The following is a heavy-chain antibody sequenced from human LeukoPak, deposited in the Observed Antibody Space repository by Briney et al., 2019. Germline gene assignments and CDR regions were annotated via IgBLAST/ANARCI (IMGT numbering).Heavy chain of an antibody. CDR3: ARDRGYYYDSSGYYDY. J-gene: IGHJ4*02. D-gene: IGHD3-22*01. CDR2: IKQDGSEK. CDR1: GFTFGSYW. Sequence: GGSLRLACAASGFTFGSYWMSWVGQAPVKGLDWVANIKQDGSEKYYVDSVKGRFTISRDNAKNSLYLQMNSLRAEDTAVYYCARDRGYYYDSSGYYDYWGQGTLVTVSS. V-gene: IGHV3-7*01.